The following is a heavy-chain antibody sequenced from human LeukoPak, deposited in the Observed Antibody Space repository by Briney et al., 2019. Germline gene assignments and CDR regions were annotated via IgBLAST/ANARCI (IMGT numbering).Heavy chain of an antibody. D-gene: IGHD1-14*01. CDR2: IAYDGSRA. J-gene: IGHJ4*02. V-gene: IGHV3-33*01. CDR3: TRYNNDHFDY. CDR1: GFTFGGYG. Sequence: PGRSLRLSCAGSGFTFGGYGMHWFRQTPGKGLEWVAVIAYDGSRAFYADSVKGRFTISRDNSKNAMSVQMDDLRAEDTAVYYCTRYNNDHFDYWGQGTLVTASS.